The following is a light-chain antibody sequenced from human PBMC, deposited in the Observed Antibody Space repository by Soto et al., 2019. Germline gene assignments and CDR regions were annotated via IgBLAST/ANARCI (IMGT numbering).Light chain of an antibody. V-gene: IGKV3-11*01. CDR1: QSVSIY. CDR2: DAS. J-gene: IGKJ4*01. Sequence: ETVLTQSPATLSLSPGERATLSCRASQSVSIYLAWYQQKPGQAPRLLIYDASQRATGVPARFSASGSGTDFTLTISSLEPEDFAIYYCQQREDWPRAFGGGTKVDIK. CDR3: QQREDWPRA.